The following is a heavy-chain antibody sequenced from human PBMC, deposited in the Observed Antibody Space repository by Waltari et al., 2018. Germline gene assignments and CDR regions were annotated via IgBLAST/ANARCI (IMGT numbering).Heavy chain of an antibody. V-gene: IGHV4-39*07. D-gene: IGHD3-9*01. CDR3: ARGGFQRDYDMPPSYYYMDV. CDR1: GGSISSSSYY. CDR2: IYYSGST. Sequence: QLQLQESGPGLVKPSETLSLTCTVSGGSISSSSYYWGWIRQPPGKGLEWIGSIYYSGSTYYNPSLKSRVTISVDTSKNQFSLKLSSVTAADTAVYYCARGGFQRDYDMPPSYYYMDVWGKGTTVTVSS. J-gene: IGHJ6*03.